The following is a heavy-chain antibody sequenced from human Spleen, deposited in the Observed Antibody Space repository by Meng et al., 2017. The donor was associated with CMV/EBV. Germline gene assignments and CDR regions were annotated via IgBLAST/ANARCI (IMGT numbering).Heavy chain of an antibody. CDR3: TTEGSGYSGYDYEY. V-gene: IGHV3-15*01. D-gene: IGHD5-12*01. CDR2: IKSKTDGGTT. J-gene: IGHJ4*02. Sequence: FTFSNDWMSWVRQAPGKGLEWVGRIKSKTDGGTTDYAAPVKGRFTISRDDSKNTLYLQMNSLKTEDTAVYYCTTEGSGYSGYDYEYWGQGTLVTVSS. CDR1: FTFSNDW.